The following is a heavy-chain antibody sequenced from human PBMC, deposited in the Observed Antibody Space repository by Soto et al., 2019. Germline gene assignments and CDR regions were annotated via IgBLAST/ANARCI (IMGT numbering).Heavy chain of an antibody. V-gene: IGHV3-21*01. CDR1: GFTFSYYS. CDR2: ISSNSNYI. Sequence: EVQLVESGGGLVKPGGSLRLSCVDSGFTFSYYSMNWVRQAPGKGLEWVSAISSNSNYIYYTDTVKGRFTISRDNAKNSLYLQMTSLSAEDMAVYYCARGGREITTHFEFWGKGTLVTVSS. J-gene: IGHJ4*02. CDR3: ARGGREITTHFEF. D-gene: IGHD3-22*01.